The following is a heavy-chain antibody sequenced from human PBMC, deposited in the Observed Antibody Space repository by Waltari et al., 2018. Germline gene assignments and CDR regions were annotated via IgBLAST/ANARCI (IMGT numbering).Heavy chain of an antibody. CDR3: ARDRGVTTGYFDY. CDR1: GGSISSGGYS. D-gene: IGHD4-4*01. CDR2: IYHSGST. Sequence: QLQLQESGSGLVKPSQTLSLTCAVSGGSISSGGYSWGWIRQPPGKGLEWIGYIYHSGSTYYNPSLKSRVTISVDRSKNQFSLKLSSVTAADTAVYYCARDRGVTTGYFDYWGQGTLVTVSS. V-gene: IGHV4-30-2*01. J-gene: IGHJ4*02.